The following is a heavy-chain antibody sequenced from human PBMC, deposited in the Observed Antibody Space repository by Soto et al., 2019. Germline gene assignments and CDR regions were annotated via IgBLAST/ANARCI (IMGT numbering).Heavy chain of an antibody. CDR3: ARDSPLWREGYYYYGMDV. V-gene: IGHV4-31*02. D-gene: IGHD2-21*01. CDR1: GGSISSGGYY. Sequence: SETLSLTCSVSGGSISSGGYYWSWIRQHPGKGLEWIGYIYYSGSTYYNPSLKSRVTISVDTSKNQFSLKLSSVTAADTAVYYCARDSPLWREGYYYYGMDVWGKGPTVTVSS. CDR2: IYYSGST. J-gene: IGHJ6*04.